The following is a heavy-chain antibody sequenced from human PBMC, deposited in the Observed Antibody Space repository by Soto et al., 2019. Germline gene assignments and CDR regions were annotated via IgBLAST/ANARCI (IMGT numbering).Heavy chain of an antibody. CDR1: GFTFSSYA. D-gene: IGHD3-10*01. CDR2: ISGSGGST. J-gene: IGHJ5*02. CDR3: AKDYQDFDYGSGSYYYNWFDP. Sequence: GESLKISCAASGFTFSSYAMSWVRQAPGKGLEWVSAISGSGGSTYYADSVKGRFTISRDNSKNTLYLQMNSLRAEDTAVYYCAKDYQDFDYGSGSYYYNWFDPWGQGTLVTVSS. V-gene: IGHV3-23*01.